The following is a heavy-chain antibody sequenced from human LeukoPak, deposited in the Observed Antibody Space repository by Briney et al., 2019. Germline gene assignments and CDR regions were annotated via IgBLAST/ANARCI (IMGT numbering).Heavy chain of an antibody. D-gene: IGHD6-19*01. CDR2: ISYDGSNK. CDR3: ARKPHSGGWSLYYSVMDV. J-gene: IGHJ6*02. CDR1: GFTFSSYA. V-gene: IGHV3-30-3*01. Sequence: GRSLRLSCAASGFTFSSYAMHWVRQAPGKGLEWVAVISYDGSNKYYADSVKGRFTISRDNSKNTLYLQMNSLRAEDTAVYYCARKPHSGGWSLYYSVMDVWGQGTRVTVSS.